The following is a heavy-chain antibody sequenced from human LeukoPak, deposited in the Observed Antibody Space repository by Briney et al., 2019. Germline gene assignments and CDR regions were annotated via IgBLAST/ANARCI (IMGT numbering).Heavy chain of an antibody. CDR1: GDSISGYF. CDR3: ARYDILTGYGSRALDN. D-gene: IGHD3-9*01. CDR2: IYYSGST. Sequence: SETLSLTCTVSGDSISGYFWSWIRQPPGRGLEWIGYIYYSGSTSYNPSLKSRVTISVDTSKNQISLKLSSVNAADTAVYYCARYDILTGYGSRALDNWGQGTLVTVSS. V-gene: IGHV4-59*01. J-gene: IGHJ4*02.